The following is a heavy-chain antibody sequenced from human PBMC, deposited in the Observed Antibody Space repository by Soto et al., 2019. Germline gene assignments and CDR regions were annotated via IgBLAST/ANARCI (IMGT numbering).Heavy chain of an antibody. CDR1: GFTFSSYG. J-gene: IGHJ6*02. V-gene: IGHV3-33*01. Sequence: GGALRLSCAASGFTFSSYGMHWVRQAPGKGLEWVAVIWYDGSNKYYADSVKGRFTISRDNSKNTLYLQMNSLRAEDTAVYYCARVPQYSSSWRGMDVWGQGTTVTVSS. CDR3: ARVPQYSSSWRGMDV. CDR2: IWYDGSNK. D-gene: IGHD6-13*01.